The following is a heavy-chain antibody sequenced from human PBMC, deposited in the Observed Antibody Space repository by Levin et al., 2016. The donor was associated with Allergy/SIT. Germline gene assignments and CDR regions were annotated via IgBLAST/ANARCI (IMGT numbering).Heavy chain of an antibody. D-gene: IGHD2-15*01. CDR3: ARDQVERIYGGMDV. CDR2: IYTSGST. V-gene: IGHV4-4*07. CDR1: GGSISSYY. J-gene: IGHJ6*02. Sequence: SETLSLTCTVSGGSISSYYWSWIRQPAGKGLEWIGRIYTSGSTNYNPSLKSRVTMSVDTSKNQFSLKLSSVTAADTAVYYCARDQVERIYGGMDVWGQGTTVTVSS.